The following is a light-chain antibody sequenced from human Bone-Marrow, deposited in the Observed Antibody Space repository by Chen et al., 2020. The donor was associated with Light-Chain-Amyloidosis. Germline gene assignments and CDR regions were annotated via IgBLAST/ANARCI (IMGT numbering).Light chain of an antibody. CDR1: DLPTKY. CDR3: QSADSSGTYAVI. J-gene: IGLJ2*01. V-gene: IGLV3-25*03. CDR2: RDT. Sequence: SYELTQPPSVSVSPGQTARITCSGDDLPTKYAYWYQQKPGQAPVLVIHRDTERPSGISERFSGSSSGTTATLTLIGVHAENEADYHCQSADSSGTYAVIFGGGTKLTVL.